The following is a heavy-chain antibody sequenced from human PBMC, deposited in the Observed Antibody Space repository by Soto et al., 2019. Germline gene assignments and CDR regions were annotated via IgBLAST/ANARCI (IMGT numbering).Heavy chain of an antibody. J-gene: IGHJ3*02. CDR1: GDSVFSSTAA. CDR3: ARDRSGSGWFNAFDI. Sequence: RSQTLSLPCAISGDSVFSSTAAWNWIRQSPSRGLEWLGRTYYRSKWYNDYAVSVKSRITINPDTSKHQFSLQLSSVTPEDTAVYYCARDRSGSGWFNAFDIWGHGTMVTVSS. D-gene: IGHD6-19*01. CDR2: TYYRSKWYN. V-gene: IGHV6-1*01.